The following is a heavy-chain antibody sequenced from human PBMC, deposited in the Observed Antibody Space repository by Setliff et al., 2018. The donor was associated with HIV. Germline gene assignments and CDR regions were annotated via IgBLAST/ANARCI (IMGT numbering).Heavy chain of an antibody. CDR2: ISAENGNT. Sequence: ASVKVSCKAYGYSFSSYGLNWVRQAPGQGLEWLGWISAENGNTNYAQKLQGRVTMTTDTSTSTAYMELRSLRSDDTAVYYCARDLGINPQGWFDPWGQGTLVTVSS. D-gene: IGHD3-16*01. V-gene: IGHV1-18*01. J-gene: IGHJ5*02. CDR3: ARDLGINPQGWFDP. CDR1: GYSFSSYG.